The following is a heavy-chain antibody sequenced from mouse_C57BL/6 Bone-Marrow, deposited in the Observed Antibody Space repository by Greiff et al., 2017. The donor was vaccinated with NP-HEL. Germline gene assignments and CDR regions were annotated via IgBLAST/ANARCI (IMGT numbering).Heavy chain of an antibody. J-gene: IGHJ2*01. V-gene: IGHV1S132*01. D-gene: IGHD1-2*01. Sequence: QVQLQQSGAELVRPGASVKLSCKTSGYIFTSYWIHWVKQRSGQGLEWIARIYPGTGSTYYNEKFKGKATLTADKSSSTAYMQLRSLKAEDSAVYFGARSDTATKYFDYWGQGTTLTVSS. CDR3: ARSDTATKYFDY. CDR1: GYIFTSYW. CDR2: IYPGTGST.